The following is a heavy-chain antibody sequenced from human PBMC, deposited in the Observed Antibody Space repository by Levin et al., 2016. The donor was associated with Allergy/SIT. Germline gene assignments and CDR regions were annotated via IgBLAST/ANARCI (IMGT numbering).Heavy chain of an antibody. J-gene: IGHJ5*02. CDR2: ISGSGGST. CDR1: GFTLSSYA. CDR3: AKDPGSSWYNWFDP. V-gene: IGHV3-23*01. D-gene: IGHD6-13*01. Sequence: GEPLKISCAASGFTLSSYAMSWVRQAPGKGLEWVSAISGSGGSTYYADSVKGRFTISRDNSKNTLYLQMNSLRAEDTAVYYCAKDPGSSWYNWFDPWGQGTLVTVSS.